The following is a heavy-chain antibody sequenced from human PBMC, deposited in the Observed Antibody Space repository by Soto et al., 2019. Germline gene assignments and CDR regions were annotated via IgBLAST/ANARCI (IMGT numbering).Heavy chain of an antibody. CDR1: GGTFRSYA. Sequence: QVQLVQSGAEVKKPGSSVKVSCKASGGTFRSYAISWVLQAPGQGLEWMGGIIPIFGTANYAQKFQGRVTITADESTSTAYMELSSLRSEDTAVYYCARVPSSIVATGVYFDYWGQGTLVTVSS. D-gene: IGHD3-22*01. V-gene: IGHV1-69*01. CDR3: ARVPSSIVATGVYFDY. J-gene: IGHJ4*02. CDR2: IIPIFGTA.